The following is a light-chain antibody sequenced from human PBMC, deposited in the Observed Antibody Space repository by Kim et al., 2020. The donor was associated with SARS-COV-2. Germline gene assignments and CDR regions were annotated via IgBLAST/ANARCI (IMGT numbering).Light chain of an antibody. CDR1: NIGSKN. Sequence: YELTQPLSVSVALGQTARITCGGNNIGSKNVHWYQQKPGQAPVLVIYRDSNRPSGIPERFSCSNSGNTATLTISRAQAGDEADYYCQVWDSSTGVFGGGTQLTVL. V-gene: IGLV3-9*01. CDR3: QVWDSSTGV. CDR2: RDS. J-gene: IGLJ3*02.